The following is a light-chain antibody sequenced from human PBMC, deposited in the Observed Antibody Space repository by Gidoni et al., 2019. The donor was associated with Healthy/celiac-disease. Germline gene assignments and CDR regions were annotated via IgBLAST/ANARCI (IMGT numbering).Light chain of an antibody. CDR2: AAS. J-gene: IGKJ1*01. CDR3: QQSYSTPWT. V-gene: IGKV1-39*01. CDR1: QSISSY. Sequence: DITLTQSPSSLSASVGDRVTITCRARQSISSYLNWYQQKPGKAPKLLIYAASSLQSGVPSRFSGSGSGTDFTLTISSLQPEDFATYYCQQSYSTPWTFGQGTKVEIK.